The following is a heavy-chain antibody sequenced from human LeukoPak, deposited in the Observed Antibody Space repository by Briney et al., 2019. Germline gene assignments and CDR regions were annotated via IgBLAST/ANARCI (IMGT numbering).Heavy chain of an antibody. V-gene: IGHV1-69*13. CDR1: GGTFSSYA. CDR3: ASQAYYGSGSS. D-gene: IGHD3-10*01. CDR2: IIPIFGTA. J-gene: IGHJ5*02. Sequence: SVKVSCKASGGTFSSYAISWVRQAPGQGLEWMGGIIPIFGTANYAQKFQGRATITADESTSTAYMELSSLRSEDTAVYYRASQAYYGSGSSWGQGTLVTVSS.